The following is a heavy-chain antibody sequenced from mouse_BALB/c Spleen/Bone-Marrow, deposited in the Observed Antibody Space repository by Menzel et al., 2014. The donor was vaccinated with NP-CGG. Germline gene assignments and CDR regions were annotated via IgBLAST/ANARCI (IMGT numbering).Heavy chain of an antibody. CDR3: TREGDSPFAY. D-gene: IGHD2-13*01. V-gene: IGHV1S81*02. CDR1: GYTFTSYY. J-gene: IGHJ3*01. CDR2: INPSKGGT. Sequence: VQLQQSGAELVKPGASVKLSCKASGYTFTSYYMYWVKQRPGQGLEWIGEINPSKGGTNFNEKFRSKATLTVDKSSSTAYMQLSSLTSEDSAVYYCTREGDSPFAYWGQGTLVTVSA.